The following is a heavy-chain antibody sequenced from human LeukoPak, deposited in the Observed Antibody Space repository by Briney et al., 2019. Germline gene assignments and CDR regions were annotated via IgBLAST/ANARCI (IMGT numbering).Heavy chain of an antibody. V-gene: IGHV3-30*02. J-gene: IGHJ4*02. CDR1: GFTFSSYG. D-gene: IGHD6-19*01. Sequence: PGGSLRLSCAASGFTFSSYGMHWVRQAPGKGLEWVAFIRYDGSNKYYADSVKGRFTISRDNSKNTLYLQMNSLRAEDTAVYYCAKKAPWLVSGYFDYWGQGTLVTVSS. CDR2: IRYDGSNK. CDR3: AKKAPWLVSGYFDY.